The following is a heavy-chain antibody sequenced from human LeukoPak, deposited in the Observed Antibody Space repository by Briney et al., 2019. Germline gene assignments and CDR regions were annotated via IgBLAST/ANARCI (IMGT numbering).Heavy chain of an antibody. D-gene: IGHD3-3*01. V-gene: IGHV3-30*03. CDR1: GFTFSSYG. CDR2: ISYDGSNK. CDR3: ATTGTSGYYQDY. Sequence: QTGGSLRLSCAASGFTFSSYGMHWVRQAPGKGLEWVAVISYDGSNKYYADSVKGRFTISRDNSKNTLYLQMNSLRAEDTAVYYCATTGTSGYYQDYWGQGTLVTVSS. J-gene: IGHJ4*02.